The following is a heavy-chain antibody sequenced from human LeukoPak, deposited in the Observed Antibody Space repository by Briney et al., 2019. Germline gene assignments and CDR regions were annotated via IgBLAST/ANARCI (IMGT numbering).Heavy chain of an antibody. CDR3: ARGAAYCSSTSCYTPDYYYYMDV. J-gene: IGHJ6*03. D-gene: IGHD2-2*02. V-gene: IGHV1-46*01. Sequence: QXXGQXXXWMGIINPSGXSTSYAQKFQGRVTMTRDMSTSTVYMELSSLRSEDTAVYYCARGAAYCSSTSCYTPDYYYYMDVWGKGTTVTVSS. CDR2: INPSGXST.